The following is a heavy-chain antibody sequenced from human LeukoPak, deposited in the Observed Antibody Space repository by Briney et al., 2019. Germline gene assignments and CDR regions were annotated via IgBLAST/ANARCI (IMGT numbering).Heavy chain of an antibody. Sequence: SETLPLICTVSGGSITGSLNYWGWVRQSPGKGLEWIGSVFQSGSTYYNPSLKSRVTISVDTAKNQFSLSLNSVTAADTAVYFCARHGSIVVPNSMPFFDFWSPGTLVTVSS. V-gene: IGHV4-39*01. D-gene: IGHD1-26*01. CDR1: GGSITGSLNY. CDR2: VFQSGST. CDR3: ARHGSIVVPNSMPFFDF. J-gene: IGHJ4*01.